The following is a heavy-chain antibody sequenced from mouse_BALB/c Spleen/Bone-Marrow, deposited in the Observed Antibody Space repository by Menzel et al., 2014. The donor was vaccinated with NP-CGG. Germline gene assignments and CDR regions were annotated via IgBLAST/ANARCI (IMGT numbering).Heavy chain of an antibody. CDR2: ISNGGGST. J-gene: IGHJ4*01. CDR1: GFTFSSYS. CDR3: ARQLGLRVDY. V-gene: IGHV5-12-2*01. Sequence: EVQGVESGGGLVQPGGSLKPSCAASGFTFSSYSMSWVRQTPEKRLEWVAYISNGGGSTYYPDTVKGRFTISRDNAKNTLYLQMSSLKSEDTAMYYCARQLGLRVDYWGQGSSVTVSS. D-gene: IGHD3-1*01.